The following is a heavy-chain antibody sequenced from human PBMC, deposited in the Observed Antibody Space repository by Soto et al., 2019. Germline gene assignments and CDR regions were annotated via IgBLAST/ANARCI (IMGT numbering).Heavy chain of an antibody. Sequence: QVQLVESGGGLVKPGGSLRLSCAASGFTFSDYYMSWIRQAPGKGLEWVSYISSSGSTINYADSVKGRFTISRDNAKNSLYLQMNSLRAEDTAVYYCARVPTYYDFWSGYYRHYYYMDVWGKGTTVTVSS. CDR3: ARVPTYYDFWSGYYRHYYYMDV. J-gene: IGHJ6*03. CDR2: ISSSGSTI. D-gene: IGHD3-3*01. CDR1: GFTFSDYY. V-gene: IGHV3-11*01.